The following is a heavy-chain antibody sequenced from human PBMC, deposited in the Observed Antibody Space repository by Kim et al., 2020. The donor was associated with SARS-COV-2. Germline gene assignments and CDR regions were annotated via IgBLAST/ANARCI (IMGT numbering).Heavy chain of an antibody. CDR2: INRDGTST. CDR3: AREPLNDNGGTGGLDP. Sequence: GGSLRLSCAASGFTFSSHWMHWVRQAPGKEPVWVSRINRDGTSTGYADSVKGRFTISRDNAKNTLYLQMNSLRAEDTALYHCAREPLNDNGGTGGLDPWGQGTLVTVSS. J-gene: IGHJ5*02. CDR1: GFTFSSHW. V-gene: IGHV3-74*01. D-gene: IGHD3-16*01.